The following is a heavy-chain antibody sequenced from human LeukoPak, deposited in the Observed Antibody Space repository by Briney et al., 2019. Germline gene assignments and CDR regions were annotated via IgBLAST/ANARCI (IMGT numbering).Heavy chain of an antibody. CDR3: AKEHGYSSGWFFDY. V-gene: IGHV3-23*01. CDR1: GFTFSSYA. J-gene: IGHJ4*02. CDR2: ISGSGSNT. D-gene: IGHD6-19*01. Sequence: GGSLRLSCAASGFTFSSYAMNWVRQAPGKGLEWVSTISGSGSNTYYADSVKGRFTISRDNSKNTLYLQMNSLRAEDTAVYYCAKEHGYSSGWFFDYWGQGTLVTVSS.